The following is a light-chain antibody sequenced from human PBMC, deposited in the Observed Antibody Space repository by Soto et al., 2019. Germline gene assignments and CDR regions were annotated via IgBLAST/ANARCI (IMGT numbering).Light chain of an antibody. Sequence: EIVLTQSPGTLSLSPGERATLSCRASQTVSSNYLAWYQQKPGQAPRFLIYGASSRATGIPDRFSGSGSGTDFTLTISRLEPVDFAVYYCQQYGSSPLTFGGGTKVDIK. CDR1: QTVSSNY. J-gene: IGKJ4*01. CDR2: GAS. CDR3: QQYGSSPLT. V-gene: IGKV3-20*01.